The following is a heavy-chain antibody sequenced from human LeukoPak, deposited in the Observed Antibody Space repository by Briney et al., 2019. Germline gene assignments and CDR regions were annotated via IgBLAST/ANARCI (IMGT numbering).Heavy chain of an antibody. V-gene: IGHV3-53*01. CDR2: IFSGGST. J-gene: IGHJ4*02. CDR1: GFTVSSNY. D-gene: IGHD4-17*01. Sequence: GGSPRLSCAASGFTVSSNYMSWVRQAPGKGLEWVSIIFSGGSTYYADSVKGRFTISRDNSKNTLYLQMNSLRAEDTAVYYCAREAVTRSYFDYWGQGTLVTVSS. CDR3: AREAVTRSYFDY.